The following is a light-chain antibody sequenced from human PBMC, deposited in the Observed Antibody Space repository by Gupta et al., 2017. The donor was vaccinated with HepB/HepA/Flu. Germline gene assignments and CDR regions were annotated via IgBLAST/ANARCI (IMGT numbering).Light chain of an antibody. Sequence: QSALTQPASVSGSPGQSITISCTGTSSDVGAYNYVSWYQQHPGKAPKVLVYDVGHRPPGVSNRFSGSKSGNTASLTISGLQAEDEADYYCCSYTTSNTVIFGGGTKVTVL. CDR3: CSYTTSNTVI. V-gene: IGLV2-14*03. J-gene: IGLJ2*01. CDR1: SSDVGAYNY. CDR2: DVG.